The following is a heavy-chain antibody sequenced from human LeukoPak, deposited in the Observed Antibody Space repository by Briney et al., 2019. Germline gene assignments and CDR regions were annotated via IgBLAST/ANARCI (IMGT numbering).Heavy chain of an antibody. Sequence: SETLSLTCYLYGGSFSGYYWSWIRQSPGKGLEWIGEINQIGNTNYIPSLKSRLTIPIDTSNNQFSLNLTSVTAADTGVYYCARIRRPLRGYFDRWGQGTLVT. CDR2: INQIGNT. D-gene: IGHD3-16*01. CDR1: GGSFSGYY. CDR3: ARIRRPLRGYFDR. V-gene: IGHV4-34*01. J-gene: IGHJ4*02.